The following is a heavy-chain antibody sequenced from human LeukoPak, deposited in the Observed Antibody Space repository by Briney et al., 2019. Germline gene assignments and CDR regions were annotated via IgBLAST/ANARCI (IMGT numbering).Heavy chain of an antibody. CDR3: ARAPNYDFWSGYYGSPYYYYYMDV. CDR2: INHSGST. CDR1: GGSFSGYY. V-gene: IGHV4-34*01. Sequence: SETLSLTCAVYGGSFSGYYWSWIRQPPGKGLEWIGEINHSGSTNYNPPLKSRVTISVDTSKNQFSLKLSSVTAADTAVYYCARAPNYDFWSGYYGSPYYYYYMDVWGKGTTVTVSS. D-gene: IGHD3-3*01. J-gene: IGHJ6*03.